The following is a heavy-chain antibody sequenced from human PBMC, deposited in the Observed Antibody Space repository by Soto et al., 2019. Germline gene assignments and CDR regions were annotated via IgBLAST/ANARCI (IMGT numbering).Heavy chain of an antibody. Sequence: QGHLVQSGAEVKEPGASVKISCKASRDTFTAYAINWLRAAPGQSLEWLGWIDTGNQNTKYSPAFQDRVTITADTFANRADMELSSLSFEDTAVYYCARDAKWDPRGVEAQQDDYFDSWGQGTLVTVSA. D-gene: IGHD1-26*01. CDR3: ARDAKWDPRGVEAQQDDYFDS. CDR1: RDTFTAYA. V-gene: IGHV1-3*04. J-gene: IGHJ4*02. CDR2: IDTGNQNT.